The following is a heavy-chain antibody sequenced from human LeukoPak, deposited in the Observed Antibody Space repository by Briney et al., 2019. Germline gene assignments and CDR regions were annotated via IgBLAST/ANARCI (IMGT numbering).Heavy chain of an antibody. J-gene: IGHJ4*02. D-gene: IGHD3-22*01. CDR2: IYYSGST. V-gene: IGHV4-39*01. CDR1: GGSISSSSYY. CDR3: ARMSASSGF. Sequence: NPSETLSLTFTVSGGSISSSSYYWGWIRQPPGKGLEWIGSIYYSGSTHYDPSLKSRITISLDTSKNQFSLRLISVTAADTAVYYCARMSASSGFWGQGTQVIVSS.